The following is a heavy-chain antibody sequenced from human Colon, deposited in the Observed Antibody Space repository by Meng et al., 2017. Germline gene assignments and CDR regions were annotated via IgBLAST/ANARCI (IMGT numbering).Heavy chain of an antibody. CDR3: MRNYDL. CDR2: IYHSGTT. V-gene: IGHV4-4*02. Sequence: QVQLQQWGAGLVKPSGTLSLTCAVSGGSISSSTWWSWVRQPPGKGLEWIGQIYHSGTTSYNPSLKSRVTMSVAMSKTQFSLKVTSVTAADTAVYYCMRNYDLWGRGTLVTVSS. J-gene: IGHJ2*01. D-gene: IGHD5-24*01. CDR1: GGSISSSTW.